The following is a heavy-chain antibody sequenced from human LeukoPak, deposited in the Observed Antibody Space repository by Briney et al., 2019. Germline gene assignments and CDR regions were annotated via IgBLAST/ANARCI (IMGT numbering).Heavy chain of an antibody. CDR1: GGTFSSYA. Sequence: SVKVSCKASGGTFSSYAISWVRQAPGQGLEWMGGIIPIFGTANYAQKFQGRVTITTDESTSTAYMELSSLRSEDTAVYYCAASGGWELHNWFDPWGQGTLVTVSS. J-gene: IGHJ5*02. V-gene: IGHV1-69*05. D-gene: IGHD1-26*01. CDR3: AASGGWELHNWFDP. CDR2: IIPIFGTA.